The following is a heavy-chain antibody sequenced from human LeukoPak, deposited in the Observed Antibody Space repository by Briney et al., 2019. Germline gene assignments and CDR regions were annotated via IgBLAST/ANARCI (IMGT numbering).Heavy chain of an antibody. V-gene: IGHV4-34*01. CDR3: TKAFGNVRGET. CDR2: INHSGDT. Sequence: SETLSLTCGVYGGSFSDSYWGWIRQLPGKGLEWIGEINHSGDTNYHPSLKSRVTISVDSSKNQVSLKLSSVTAADTAVYYCTKAFGNVRGETWGQGTLVTVSS. D-gene: IGHD3-10*01. J-gene: IGHJ4*02. CDR1: GGSFSDSY.